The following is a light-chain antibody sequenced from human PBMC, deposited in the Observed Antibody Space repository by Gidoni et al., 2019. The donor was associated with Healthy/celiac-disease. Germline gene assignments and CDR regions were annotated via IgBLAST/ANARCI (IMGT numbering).Light chain of an antibody. V-gene: IGLV3-1*01. CDR2: QDS. J-gene: IGLJ1*01. CDR3: QAWDSSTAVRV. Sequence: SYELTQPPSVSVSPGQTASITCSGDKLGDKYACWYPQKPGQSPVLVIYQDSKRPSGIPERFSGSNSGNTATLTISGTQAMDEADYYCQAWDSSTAVRVFGTGTKVTVL. CDR1: KLGDKY.